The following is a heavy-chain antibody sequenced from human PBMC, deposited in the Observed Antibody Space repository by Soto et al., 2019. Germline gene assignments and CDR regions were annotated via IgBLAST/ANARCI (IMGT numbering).Heavy chain of an antibody. J-gene: IGHJ6*03. D-gene: IGHD6-13*01. Sequence: SQTLPLTCGVYGGSCSGYYWSWIRQPPGKGLEWIGEINHSGSTNYNPSLKSRVTISVDTSKNQFSLKLSSVTAADTAVYYCARAGMGAHLYYYMDVWGKGTTVTVSS. CDR3: ARAGMGAHLYYYMDV. CDR1: GGSCSGYY. CDR2: INHSGST. V-gene: IGHV4-34*01.